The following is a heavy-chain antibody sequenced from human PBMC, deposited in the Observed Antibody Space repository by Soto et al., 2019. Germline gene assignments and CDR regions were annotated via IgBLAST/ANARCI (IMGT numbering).Heavy chain of an antibody. CDR2: MNPNSGNT. D-gene: IGHD2-15*01. J-gene: IGHJ3*02. V-gene: IGHV1-8*01. Sequence: ASVKVSCKASGYTFTSYDINWVRQATGQGLERMGWMNPNSGNTGYAQKFQGRVTMTRNTSISTAYMELSSLRSEDTAVYYCARGYCSGGSCYWVAFDIWGQGTMVTVS. CDR3: ARGYCSGGSCYWVAFDI. CDR1: GYTFTSYD.